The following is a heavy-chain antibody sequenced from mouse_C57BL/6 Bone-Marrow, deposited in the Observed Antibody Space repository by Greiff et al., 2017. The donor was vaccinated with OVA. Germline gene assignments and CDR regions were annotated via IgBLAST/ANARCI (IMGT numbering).Heavy chain of an antibody. V-gene: IGHV2-2*01. D-gene: IGHD1-1*01. CDR1: GFSLTSYG. CDR2: IWSGGST. Sequence: VMLVESGPGLVQPSQSLSITCTVSGFSLTSYGLHWVRQSPGKGLEWLGVIWSGGSTDYNAAFISRLSISKDNSKSQVFFKMNSLQADDTAIYYCARNGYYGGWYFDVWGTGTTVTVSS. J-gene: IGHJ1*03. CDR3: ARNGYYGGWYFDV.